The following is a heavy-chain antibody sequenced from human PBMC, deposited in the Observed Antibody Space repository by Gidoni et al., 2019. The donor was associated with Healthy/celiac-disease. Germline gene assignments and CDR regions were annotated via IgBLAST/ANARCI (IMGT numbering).Heavy chain of an antibody. CDR3: ARVRCSSTSCYILGAFDI. CDR1: GGTFSSYA. V-gene: IGHV1-69*06. J-gene: IGHJ3*02. D-gene: IGHD2-2*02. Sequence: QVQLVQSGAEVKKPGSSVKVSCKASGGTFSSYAINWVRQAPGQGLEWMGGIIPIFGTANYAQKFQGRVTITADKSTSTAYMELSSLRSEDTAVYYCARVRCSSTSCYILGAFDIWGQGTMVTVSS. CDR2: IIPIFGTA.